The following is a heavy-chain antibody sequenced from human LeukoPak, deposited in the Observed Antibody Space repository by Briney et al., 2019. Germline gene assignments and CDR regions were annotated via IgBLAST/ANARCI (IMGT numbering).Heavy chain of an antibody. CDR2: IYYTGIT. J-gene: IGHJ4*02. CDR3: AASSGVTLGCF. CDR1: GGSISSGTHY. Sequence: PSETLSLTCTVSGGSISSGTHYYNWIRQHPGKGLEWIGYIYYTGITSYNPSLRGRVSMSVDTSMNQVSLKVTSLTAAGTAVYYCAASSGVTLGCFWGQGALVTVSS. V-gene: IGHV4-31*03. D-gene: IGHD4/OR15-4a*01.